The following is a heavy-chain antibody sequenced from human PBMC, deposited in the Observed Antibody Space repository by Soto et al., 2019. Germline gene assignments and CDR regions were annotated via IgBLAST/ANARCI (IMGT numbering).Heavy chain of an antibody. CDR3: ARHSYYYDSSGYSPLIDY. CDR2: IYYSGST. J-gene: IGHJ4*02. D-gene: IGHD3-22*01. CDR1: GGSISSSRYY. Sequence: QLQLQESGPGLVKPSETLSLTCTVSGGSISSSRYYWGWIRQPPGKGLERSGSIYYSGSTYYNPSLKSRVTISVDTSKNQFSLKLRSVTAADTAVYYCARHSYYYDSSGYSPLIDYWGQGTLVTVSS. V-gene: IGHV4-39*01.